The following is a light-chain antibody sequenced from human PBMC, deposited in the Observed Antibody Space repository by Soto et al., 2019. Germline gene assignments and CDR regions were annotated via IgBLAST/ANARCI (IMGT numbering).Light chain of an antibody. V-gene: IGKV3-20*01. J-gene: IGKJ3*01. CDR3: QQFGSSPGFT. CDR2: AAS. Sequence: EIVLTQSPGTLSLSPGERDTLSCRASQSINSRYLAWYQQKPGHAPRLLIYAASSRATGIPDRFSGSGSGTDFTLTISRLEPEDFALYYCQQFGSSPGFTFGPGTKVDIK. CDR1: QSINSRY.